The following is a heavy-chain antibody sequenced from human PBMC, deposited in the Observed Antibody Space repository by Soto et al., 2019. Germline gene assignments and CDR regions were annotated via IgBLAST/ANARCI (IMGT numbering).Heavy chain of an antibody. V-gene: IGHV4-34*01. CDR1: GGSFSGYY. J-gene: IGHJ3*02. CDR3: ARVARITIFGVVIDAFDI. CDR2: INHSGST. Sequence: SETLSLTCAVYGGSFSGYYWSWIRQPPGKGLEWIGEINHSGSTNYNPSLKSRVTISVDTSKNQFSLKLSSVTAADTAVYYCARVARITIFGVVIDAFDIWGQGTMVTVSS. D-gene: IGHD3-3*01.